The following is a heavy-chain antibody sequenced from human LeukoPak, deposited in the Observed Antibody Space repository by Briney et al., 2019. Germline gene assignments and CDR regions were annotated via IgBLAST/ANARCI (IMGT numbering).Heavy chain of an antibody. CDR1: GGSISGTTHF. J-gene: IGHJ4*02. V-gene: IGHV4-39*07. Sequence: SETLSLTCSVSGGSISGTTHFWGWIRQPPGKGLEWIGSIHYRGTTYYNWSLRSRVTISVDTSRNQFSLQLRSLTAADTAIFYCASIPGSSTSWHHFDNWGQGTLVTVSS. D-gene: IGHD2-2*01. CDR3: ASIPGSSTSWHHFDN. CDR2: IHYRGTT.